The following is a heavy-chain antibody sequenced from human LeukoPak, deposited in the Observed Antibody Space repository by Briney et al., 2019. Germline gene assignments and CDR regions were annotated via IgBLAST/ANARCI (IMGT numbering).Heavy chain of an antibody. Sequence: SETLSLTCAVSGGSISSSNWWRWVRPPPGKGLEWIGEIYHSGSTNYNPSLKSRVTISVDKSKNQFSLKLSSVTAADTAVYYCARKELLITRGYFDYWGQGTLVTVSS. CDR1: GGSISSSNW. CDR3: ARKELLITRGYFDY. V-gene: IGHV4-4*02. CDR2: IYHSGST. J-gene: IGHJ4*02. D-gene: IGHD1-26*01.